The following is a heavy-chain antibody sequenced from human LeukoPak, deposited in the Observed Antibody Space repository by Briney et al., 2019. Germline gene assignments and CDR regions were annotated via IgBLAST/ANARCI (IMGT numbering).Heavy chain of an antibody. V-gene: IGHV1-2*02. CDR3: ARGAYIVVVPAAIGDP. CDR2: INPNSGGT. D-gene: IGHD2-2*02. CDR1: GYTFTGYY. Sequence: PGASVKVSCKASGYTFTGYYMHWVRQAPGQGLEWVGWINPNSGGTNYAQKFQGRVTMTRDTSISTAYMELSRLRSDDTAVYYCARGAYIVVVPAAIGDPWGQGTLVTVSS. J-gene: IGHJ5*02.